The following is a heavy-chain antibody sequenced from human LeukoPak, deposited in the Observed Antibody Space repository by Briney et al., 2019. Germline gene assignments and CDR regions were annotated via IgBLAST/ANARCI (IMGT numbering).Heavy chain of an antibody. CDR3: ARVKGYGFAFDI. V-gene: IGHV4-39*07. CDR1: GGSISSSSYY. Sequence: SETLSLTCTVSGGSISSSSYYWGWIRQPPGKGLEWIGSIYYSGSTYYNPSLKSRVTISVDTSKNQFSLKLSSVTAADTAVYYCARVKGYGFAFDIWGQGTMVTVSS. D-gene: IGHD4-17*01. CDR2: IYYSGST. J-gene: IGHJ3*02.